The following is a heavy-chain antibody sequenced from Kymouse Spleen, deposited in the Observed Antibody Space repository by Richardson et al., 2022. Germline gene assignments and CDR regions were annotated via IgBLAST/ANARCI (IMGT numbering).Heavy chain of an antibody. V-gene: IGHV4-61*01. CDR2: IYYSGST. J-gene: IGHJ6*02. CDR1: GGSVSSGSYY. CDR3: ASYYYGYYYGMDV. Sequence: QVQLQESGPGLVKPSETLSLTCTVSGGSVSSGSYYWSWIRQPPGKGLEWIGYIYYSGSTNYNPSLKSRVTISVDTSKNQFSLKLSSVTAADTAVYYCASYYYGYYYGMDVWGQGTTVTVSS. D-gene: IGHD3-10*01.